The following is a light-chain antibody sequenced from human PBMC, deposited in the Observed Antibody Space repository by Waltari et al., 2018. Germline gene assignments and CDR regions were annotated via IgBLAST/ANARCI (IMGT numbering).Light chain of an antibody. Sequence: QSALTQPASVSGSPGQSITISCTGTSIDVGIYNLVPGDHQHPGKAPKLMIYDVTKRPSGVSSRFSGSKSGNTASLTISGLQAEDEDDYYCSSYAGSNTLVFGGGTKLTVL. CDR1: SIDVGIYNL. CDR2: DVT. V-gene: IGLV2-23*02. CDR3: SSYAGSNTLV. J-gene: IGLJ3*02.